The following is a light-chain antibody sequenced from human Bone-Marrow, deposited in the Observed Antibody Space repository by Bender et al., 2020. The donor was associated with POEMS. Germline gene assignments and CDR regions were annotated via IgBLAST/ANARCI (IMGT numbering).Light chain of an antibody. J-gene: IGLJ1*01. Sequence: QSALTQPPSASGSPGQSVTISCDGVGNYGYVSWYQQHPGKAPQDLIYEASKRPSGVPDRFSGSKSGDTAFLTVSGLRTEDEADYYCSSYAGSRNFAFGTGTKVTVL. CDR1: VGNYGY. CDR2: EAS. V-gene: IGLV2-8*01. CDR3: SSYAGSRNFA.